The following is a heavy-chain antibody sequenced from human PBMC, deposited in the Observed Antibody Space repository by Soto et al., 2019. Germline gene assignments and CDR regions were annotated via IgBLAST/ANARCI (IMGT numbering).Heavy chain of an antibody. CDR2: IYHTGRT. V-gene: IGHV4-61*01. J-gene: IGHJ4*02. Sequence: SETLSLTCTVSGGSVNSDNYYWSWIRQPPGKGLEWIGYIYHTGRTNYNPSLESRITISLDTYKNQFSLTLSSVTAADTALFYCAREFSNTPEAFDSWGQGDLVTVSS. CDR3: AREFSNTPEAFDS. D-gene: IGHD3-3*02. CDR1: GGSVNSDNYY.